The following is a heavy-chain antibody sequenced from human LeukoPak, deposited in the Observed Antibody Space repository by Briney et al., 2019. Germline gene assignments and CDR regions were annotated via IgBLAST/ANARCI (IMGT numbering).Heavy chain of an antibody. CDR1: GGSFSGYY. D-gene: IGHD2-8*01. V-gene: IGHV4-34*01. Sequence: SETLSLTCAVYGGSFSGYYWSWIRQPPGKGLEWIGEINHSGSTNYNPSLKSRVTISVDTSKNQFPLKLSSVTAADTAVYYCARGRQPPCSHRCWRDKYYFDYWGQGTLVTVSS. CDR2: INHSGST. J-gene: IGHJ4*02. CDR3: ARGRQPPCSHRCWRDKYYFDY.